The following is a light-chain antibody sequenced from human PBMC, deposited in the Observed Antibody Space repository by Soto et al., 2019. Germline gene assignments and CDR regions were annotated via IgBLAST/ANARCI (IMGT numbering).Light chain of an antibody. J-gene: IGKJ1*01. CDR2: GAS. V-gene: IGKV3-15*01. Sequence: IVMTQSPATLSVSPGERATLSCRASQGLSSNLAWYQQKPGQPPRLLIYGASTRATGIPARFSGSGSETEFTLTSSTLQSEDIAVYYCQQYNYLWSFGQGTKVEIK. CDR3: QQYNYLWS. CDR1: QGLSSN.